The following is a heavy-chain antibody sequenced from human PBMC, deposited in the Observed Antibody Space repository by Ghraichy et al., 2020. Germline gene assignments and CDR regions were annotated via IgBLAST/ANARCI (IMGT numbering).Heavy chain of an antibody. J-gene: IGHJ4*02. D-gene: IGHD3-10*01. V-gene: IGHV3-21*01. CDR2: ISSTSSRV. CDR1: GFMFSNYL. Sequence: GGSLRLSCAASGFMFSNYLMHWVRQAPGKGLEWVSSISSTSSRVYYADSLEGRFTISRDNAKNSLFLQMNSLRAEDTAVYYCASSSLDGYYWGQGTLVTVSS. CDR3: ASSSLDGYY.